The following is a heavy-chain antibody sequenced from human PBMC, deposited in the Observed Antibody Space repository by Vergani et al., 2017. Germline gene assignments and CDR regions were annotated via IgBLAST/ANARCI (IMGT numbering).Heavy chain of an antibody. D-gene: IGHD4-17*01. V-gene: IGHV3-30*18. CDR3: ANDLRLFGDLGMGYMEV. J-gene: IGHJ6*03. CDR2: MSYDGSNK. CDR1: AFTFSSYG. Sequence: QVQLVESGGGVVQPGKSLRLSCASSAFTFSSYGMHWVRQAPGKGLGWVAVMSYDGSNKFYADSVKGRFTISRDNSKNTLYLQMNSLRAEDTALYYYANDLRLFGDLGMGYMEVGGRGTTFTVSS.